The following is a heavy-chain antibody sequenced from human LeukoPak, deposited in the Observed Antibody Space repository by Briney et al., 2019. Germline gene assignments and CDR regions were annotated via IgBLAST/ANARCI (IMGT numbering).Heavy chain of an antibody. V-gene: IGHV1-69*05. D-gene: IGHD1-26*01. CDR1: GYTFTSYG. Sequence: SVKVSCKASGYTFTSYGISWVRQAPGQGLEWMGGVIPVLGTTNYAQKFQDRVSITTDESTSTAYMEVSSLRSVDTAVYYCARDDGSATLGFDSWGQGTLVTVSS. CDR2: VIPVLGTT. J-gene: IGHJ4*02. CDR3: ARDDGSATLGFDS.